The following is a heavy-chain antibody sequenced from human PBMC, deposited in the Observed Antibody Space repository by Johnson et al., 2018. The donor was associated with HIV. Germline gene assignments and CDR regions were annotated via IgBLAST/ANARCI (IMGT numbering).Heavy chain of an antibody. Sequence: VQLVESGGDLVQPGGSLRLSCAVSGFTVSSNYMSWVRRAPRKGLEWVSVIYSGGSTYYADSVKGRFTISRDNSKNTVYLQMNSLRADDTAVYYCARRYCSGGRCLNPKDAFDIWGQGTMVTVSS. CDR2: IYSGGST. V-gene: IGHV3-66*01. CDR3: ARRYCSGGRCLNPKDAFDI. J-gene: IGHJ3*02. CDR1: GFTVSSNY. D-gene: IGHD2-15*01.